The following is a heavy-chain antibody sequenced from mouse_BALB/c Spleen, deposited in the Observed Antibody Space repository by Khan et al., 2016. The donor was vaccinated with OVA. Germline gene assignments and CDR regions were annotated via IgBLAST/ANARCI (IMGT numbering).Heavy chain of an antibody. CDR1: GYSITSGYA. CDR3: TRDGNYMDY. V-gene: IGHV3-1*02. D-gene: IGHD2-1*01. J-gene: IGHJ4*01. Sequence: EVQLQESGPDLVKPSQSLSLTCTVTGYSITSGYAWHWIRQFPGNKMEWMAYIYFSGSINYNPSLKSRISVTRDTSKNQFFLQLNSVTSEDTATYYCTRDGNYMDYWGQGTSVTVSS. CDR2: IYFSGSI.